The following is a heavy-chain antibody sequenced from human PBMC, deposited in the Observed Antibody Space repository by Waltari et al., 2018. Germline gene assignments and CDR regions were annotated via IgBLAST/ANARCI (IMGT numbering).Heavy chain of an antibody. Sequence: EVQLVESGGDLVQPGGSLRLSCAASGFTFSGYWMHWVRQAPGEGLVWVARVKNGGSSITYADFVKGRFTSSRDNAKNTLYLQMNSLRAEDTAVYYCARGLRGPDYWGLGTLVIVSS. CDR3: ARGLRGPDY. CDR1: GFTFSGYW. D-gene: IGHD3-16*01. CDR2: VKNGGSSI. J-gene: IGHJ4*02. V-gene: IGHV3-74*03.